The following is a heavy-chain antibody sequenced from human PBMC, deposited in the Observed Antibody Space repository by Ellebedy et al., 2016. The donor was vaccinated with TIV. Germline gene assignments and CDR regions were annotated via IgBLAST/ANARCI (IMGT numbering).Heavy chain of an antibody. D-gene: IGHD2-2*02. CDR3: ARQCTSTSCYKLGYGMDV. CDR1: GYTFISYS. J-gene: IGHJ6*02. V-gene: IGHV1-18*04. CDR2: ISPYNGDT. Sequence: AASVKVSCKASGYTFISYSISWVRQAPGQGLEWLGWISPYNGDTNYAQKFQDRVTMTTDTSTSTAYMELRSLRSDDTAVYYCARQCTSTSCYKLGYGMDVWGHGTTVTVSS.